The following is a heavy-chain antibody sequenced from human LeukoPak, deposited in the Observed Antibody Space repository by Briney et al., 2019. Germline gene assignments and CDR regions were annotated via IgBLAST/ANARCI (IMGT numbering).Heavy chain of an antibody. CDR1: GYSFPNYW. V-gene: IGHV5-51*01. D-gene: IGHD3-10*01. CDR2: IYPGGSDT. CDR3: ARRTGGALWFGPYYFDF. Sequence: GESLMISCQASGYSFPNYWIGWVRQKPGKGLEYMGIIYPGGSDTRYNPSFQGQVTISADKSISTAYLQWSSLKASDTAMYYCARRTGGALWFGPYYFDFWGQGTLVTVSS. J-gene: IGHJ4*02.